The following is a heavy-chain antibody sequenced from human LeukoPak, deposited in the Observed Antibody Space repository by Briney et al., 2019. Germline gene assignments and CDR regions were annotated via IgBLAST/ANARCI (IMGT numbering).Heavy chain of an antibody. CDR1: GFTFTNYG. J-gene: IGHJ4*02. Sequence: GGSLRLSCAASGFTFTNYGMHWVRQAPGKGLEWVALITYDGYYKYYSDSVKGRFTISSDTSKNTLYLQMNSLRAEDTAVYYCARDLSPVVRASPIGYWGQGTPVTVSS. V-gene: IGHV3-30*03. CDR3: ARDLSPVVRASPIGY. CDR2: ITYDGYYK. D-gene: IGHD3-10*01.